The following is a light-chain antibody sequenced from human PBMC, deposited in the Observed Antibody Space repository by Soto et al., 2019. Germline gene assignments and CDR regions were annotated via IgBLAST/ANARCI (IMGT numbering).Light chain of an antibody. J-gene: IGLJ2*01. CDR1: SSDVGGYNY. CDR3: SSFAVNNNLV. V-gene: IGLV2-8*01. Sequence: QCALTQPPSASGSPGQSVTISCTGTSSDVGGYNYVSWYQQHPGKAPKLMISEVSKRPSGVPDRFSGSKSGNTASLTVSGLQAEDEADYYCSSFAVNNNLVFGGGTKLTVL. CDR2: EVS.